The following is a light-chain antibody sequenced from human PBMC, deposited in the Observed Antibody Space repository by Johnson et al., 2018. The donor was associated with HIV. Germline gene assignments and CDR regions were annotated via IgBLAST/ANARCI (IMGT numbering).Light chain of an antibody. V-gene: IGLV1-51*01. CDR1: SSNIGSHY. J-gene: IGLJ1*01. CDR2: DTI. Sequence: QSVLTQPPSVSAAPGQKVTISCSGSSSNIGSHYVSWYQQVPGTAPRLVIYDTIKRHSGIPDRFSGSKSGTSATLDITGLQTGDEADYYCGTWDSSLRAGFFGTGTKVTVL. CDR3: GTWDSSLRAGF.